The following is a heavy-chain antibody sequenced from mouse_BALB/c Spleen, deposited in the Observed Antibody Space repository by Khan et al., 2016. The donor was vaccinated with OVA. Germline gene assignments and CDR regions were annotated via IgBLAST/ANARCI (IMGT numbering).Heavy chain of an antibody. J-gene: IGHJ4*01. CDR3: ARKNYYGYAMDY. CDR2: ISYGGST. Sequence: EVELVESGLGLVKPSQSLSLTCTVTGYSITSDYAWDWIRQFPGNKLEWMGYISYGGSTSYNPSLKSRISITRDTSKNQFFLQLNSVPTEDTATYYCARKNYYGYAMDYWGQGTSVTVSS. CDR1: GYSITSDYA. V-gene: IGHV3-2*02. D-gene: IGHD1-1*01.